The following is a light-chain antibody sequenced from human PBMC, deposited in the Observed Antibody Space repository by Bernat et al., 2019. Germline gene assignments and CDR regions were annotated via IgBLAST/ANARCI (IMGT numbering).Light chain of an antibody. Sequence: QSALTQPRSVSGSPGQSVTISCTGTSSDVGAYNYVSWSQHHPGKAPKLMIYDVNQRPSGVPDRFSVSKSGNTASLTISGLQAEDEADYYCRSYAGSKGYVFGTGTEVTVL. J-gene: IGLJ1*01. CDR2: DVN. CDR3: RSYAGSKGYV. CDR1: SSDVGAYNY. V-gene: IGLV2-11*01.